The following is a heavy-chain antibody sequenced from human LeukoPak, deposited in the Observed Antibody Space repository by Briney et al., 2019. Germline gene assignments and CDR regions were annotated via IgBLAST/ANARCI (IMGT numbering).Heavy chain of an antibody. CDR3: ASCSSTSCYTGYYYYYYMDV. V-gene: IGHV1-69*13. CDR2: IIPIFGTA. Sequence: GASVKVSCKASGGTFSSYAISWVRQAPGQGLEWMGGIIPIFGTANYAQRFQGRVTITADESTSTAYMELSSLRSEDTAVYYCASCSSTSCYTGYYYYYYMDVWGKGTTVTVSS. CDR1: GGTFSSYA. J-gene: IGHJ6*03. D-gene: IGHD2-2*02.